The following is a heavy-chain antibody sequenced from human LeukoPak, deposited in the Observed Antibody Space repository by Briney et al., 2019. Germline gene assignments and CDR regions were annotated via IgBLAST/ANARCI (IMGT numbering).Heavy chain of an antibody. J-gene: IGHJ5*02. D-gene: IGHD4-17*01. V-gene: IGHV4-34*01. CDR1: GGSFGGYY. Sequence: PSETLSLTCAVYGGSFGGYYWSWIRQPPGKGLEWIGEINHSGSTNYNPSLKSRVTISVDTSKNQFSLKLSSVTAADTAVYYCARATNYGDYGDWFDPWGQGTLVTVSS. CDR3: ARATNYGDYGDWFDP. CDR2: INHSGST.